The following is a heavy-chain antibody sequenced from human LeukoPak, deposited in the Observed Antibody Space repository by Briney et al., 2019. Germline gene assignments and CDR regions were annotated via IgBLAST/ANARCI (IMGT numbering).Heavy chain of an antibody. CDR3: ARADGSGAGYYMDV. CDR1: GFTFSSYS. V-gene: IGHV3-21*01. J-gene: IGHJ6*03. Sequence: PGGSLRLSCAASGFTFSSYSMNWVRQAPGKGLEWVSSISSSSSYIYYADSVKGRFTISRDNAKNSLYLQMNSLRAEDTAVYYCARADGSGAGYYMDVWGKGTTVTVSS. CDR2: ISSSSSYI. D-gene: IGHD1-26*01.